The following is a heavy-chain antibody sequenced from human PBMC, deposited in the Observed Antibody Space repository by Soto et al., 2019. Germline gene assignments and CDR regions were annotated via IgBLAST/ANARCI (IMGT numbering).Heavy chain of an antibody. CDR2: ILPIFGTA. D-gene: IGHD4-17*01. J-gene: IGHJ3*02. CDR1: GGTFSTSS. CDR3: ARGHEYGGNSDAFDI. V-gene: IGHV1-69*15. Sequence: QVQLVQSGAEVKKPGSSVKVSCKASGGTFSTSSINWVRQAPGQGPEWMGNILPIFGTADYAHKFQGRVTXPXXXSXXTAYMELRSLLSEDTAVYFCARGHEYGGNSDAFDIWGQGAVVTVSS.